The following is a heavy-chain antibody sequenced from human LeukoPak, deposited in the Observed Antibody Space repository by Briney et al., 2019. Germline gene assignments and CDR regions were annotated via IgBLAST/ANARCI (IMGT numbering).Heavy chain of an antibody. D-gene: IGHD1-1*01. CDR2: INHSGST. Sequence: PSETLSLTCAVYGGSFSGYYWSWIRQPPGKGLEWIGEINHSGSTNYNPSLKSRVTISVDTSKNQFSLKLSSVPAADTAVYYCARGGLEPVDNWGQGTLVTVSS. J-gene: IGHJ4*02. V-gene: IGHV4-34*01. CDR1: GGSFSGYY. CDR3: ARGGLEPVDN.